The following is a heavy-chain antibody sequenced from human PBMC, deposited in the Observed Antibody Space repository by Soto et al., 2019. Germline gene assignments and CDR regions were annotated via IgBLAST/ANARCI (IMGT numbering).Heavy chain of an antibody. J-gene: IGHJ6*02. CDR2: IYYSGST. CDR1: GGSISSYY. V-gene: IGHV4-59*01. Sequence: QVQLQESGPGLVKPSETLSLTCTVSGGSISSYYWSWIRQPPGKGLEWIGYIYYSGSTNYNPSLKSRVTISVGTAKNQCSPKPSSVTAADTAVYSCARDKVPGGHSSSSSAYYYGMDVWGQGTTVTVSS. CDR3: ARDKVPGGHSSSSSAYYYGMDV. D-gene: IGHD6-6*01.